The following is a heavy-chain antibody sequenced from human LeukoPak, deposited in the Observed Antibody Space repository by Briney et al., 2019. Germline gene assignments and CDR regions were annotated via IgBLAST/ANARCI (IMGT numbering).Heavy chain of an antibody. CDR1: SGSINSYY. V-gene: IGHV4-4*07. CDR2: IYTTGKT. J-gene: IGHJ4*02. CDR3: ARHGYTASHYFLDF. Sequence: PSETLSLTCTVSSGSINSYYWGWVRQPAGRGLEWIGRIYTTGKTDYNPSLKSRLTMSVDTSKRQFSLNLRSVTAADTAIYYCARHGYTASHYFLDFWNQGTLVTVSS. D-gene: IGHD3-16*01.